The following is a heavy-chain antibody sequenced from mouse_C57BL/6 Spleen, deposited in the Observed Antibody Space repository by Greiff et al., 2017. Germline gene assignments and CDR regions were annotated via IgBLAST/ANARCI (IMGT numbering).Heavy chain of an antibody. CDR2: ISSGGDYI. CDR3: TRGCYDYDEGPYAMDY. J-gene: IGHJ4*01. Sequence: DVQLVESGEGLVKPGGSLKLSCAASGFTFSSYAMSWVRQTPEKRLEWVAYISSGGDYIYYADTVKGRFTISRDNARNTLYLQMSNLKSEDTAMYYWTRGCYDYDEGPYAMDYWGQGTSVTVSS. CDR1: GFTFSSYA. V-gene: IGHV5-9-1*02. D-gene: IGHD2-4*01.